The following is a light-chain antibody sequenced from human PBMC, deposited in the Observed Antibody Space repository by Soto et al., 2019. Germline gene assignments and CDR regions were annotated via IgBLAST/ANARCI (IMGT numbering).Light chain of an antibody. CDR3: LQDYTYPRT. J-gene: IGKJ1*01. CDR1: QDIRSD. Sequence: AIQMTQSPSSLSASVGDRVTITCRASQDIRSDLAWYQKKSGKAPKLLIYAASSLQSGVPSRFSGSGSGSDFTLTISSLQPEDFVTYYCLQDYTYPRTFGQGTSVEI. CDR2: AAS. V-gene: IGKV1-6*01.